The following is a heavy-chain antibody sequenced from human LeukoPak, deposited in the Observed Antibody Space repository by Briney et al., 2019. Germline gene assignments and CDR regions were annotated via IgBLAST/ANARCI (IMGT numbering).Heavy chain of an antibody. CDR3: ARGPKQQESIAAAGTVY. V-gene: IGHV3-21*01. CDR2: ISSRSSYI. D-gene: IGHD6-13*01. Sequence: PGGSLRLSCAASGFTFSSYSMNWVRQAPGEGLEWVSSISSRSSYIYYADSVKGRFTISRDNAKNSLYPQMNSLRAEDTAVYYCARGPKQQESIAAAGTVYWGQGTLVTVSS. J-gene: IGHJ4*02. CDR1: GFTFSSYS.